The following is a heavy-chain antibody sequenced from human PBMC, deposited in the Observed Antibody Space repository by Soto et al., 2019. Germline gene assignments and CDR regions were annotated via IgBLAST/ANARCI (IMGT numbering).Heavy chain of an antibody. CDR1: GGSISSSSYY. J-gene: IGHJ5*02. V-gene: IGHV4-39*02. Sequence: SETLSLTCTVSGGSISSSSYYWGWIRQPPGKGLEWIGSIYYSGSTYYNPSLKSRVTISVDTSKNQFSLKLSFVTAADTAVYYCARERADYDDYIRWFDPWGQGTLVTVSS. D-gene: IGHD4-17*01. CDR3: ARERADYDDYIRWFDP. CDR2: IYYSGST.